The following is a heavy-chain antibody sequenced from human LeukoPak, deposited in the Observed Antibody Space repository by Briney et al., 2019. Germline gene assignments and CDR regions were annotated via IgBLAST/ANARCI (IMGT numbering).Heavy chain of an antibody. D-gene: IGHD3-3*01. CDR2: IRYDGSNK. V-gene: IGHV3-30*02. J-gene: IGHJ4*02. Sequence: GGSLRLSCAASGFTFSSYGMHWVRQAPGKGLEWVAFIRYDGSNKYYADSVKGRFTISRDNSKNTLYLQMNSLRAEDTAVYYCARGGAFGVVIHYWGQGTLVTVSS. CDR3: ARGGAFGVVIHY. CDR1: GFTFSSYG.